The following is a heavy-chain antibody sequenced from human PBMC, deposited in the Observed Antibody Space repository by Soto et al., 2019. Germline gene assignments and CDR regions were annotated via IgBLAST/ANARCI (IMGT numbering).Heavy chain of an antibody. J-gene: IGHJ6*02. Sequence: KSSETLSLTCTVSGGSVSSGSYYWTWIRQPPGKGLEWLGYIYYSGTTNYNPPLKSRITITVDTSRNQFSLKLSSVTDADTAVYSWARTYCTTTACQAHGIDVWGQGTTVTFSS. D-gene: IGHD4-4*01. CDR1: GGSVSSGSYY. V-gene: IGHV4-61*01. CDR3: ARTYCTTTACQAHGIDV. CDR2: IYYSGTT.